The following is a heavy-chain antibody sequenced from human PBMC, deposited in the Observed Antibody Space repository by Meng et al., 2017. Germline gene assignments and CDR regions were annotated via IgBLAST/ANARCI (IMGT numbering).Heavy chain of an antibody. J-gene: IGHJ1*01. CDR2: IFHTGNT. V-gene: IGHV4-4*02. CDR3: VNYCSGGKCSPNEKTQH. D-gene: IGHD2-15*01. Sequence: QMQLQESGPGLVEHSGTLPITSASSCASFSWGNWWGWVRQPPGKGLEWIGVIFHTGNTNYNPSLQSRVSLSIDKSKSQFSLKVISVTAADTAVYYCVNYCSGGKCSPNEKTQHWGQGTLVTVSS. CDR1: CASFSWGNW.